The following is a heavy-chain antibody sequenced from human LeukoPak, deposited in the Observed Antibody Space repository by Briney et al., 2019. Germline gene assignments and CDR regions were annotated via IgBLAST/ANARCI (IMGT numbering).Heavy chain of an antibody. V-gene: IGHV3-23*01. CDR2: ISGSATGGIT. J-gene: IGHJ4*02. CDR1: GLTFSIFG. Sequence: PGGSLRLSCAVSGLTFSIFGMSWVRQSPGKGLEWVSAISGSATGGITNYADSVKGRFTISRDNDKNTVYLQMNNLRVEDTAVYYCANNRSAFEFWGQGTLVTVSS. CDR3: ANNRSAFEF. D-gene: IGHD3-10*01.